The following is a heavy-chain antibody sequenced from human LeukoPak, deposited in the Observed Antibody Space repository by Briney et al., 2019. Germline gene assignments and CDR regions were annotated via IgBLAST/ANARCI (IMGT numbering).Heavy chain of an antibody. CDR1: GDSISSGDYY. CDR2: ISSSGST. CDR3: ARRTGRRFGERYYYYHYMDV. D-gene: IGHD3-10*01. J-gene: IGHJ6*03. V-gene: IGHV4-61*02. Sequence: PSQTLSLTCTVSGDSISSGDYYWSWIRQPAGKGLEGIGRISSSGSTNYNPSLKSRVTISVDTSKNQFSLKLSSVTAADTAVYYCARRTGRRFGERYYYYHYMDVWGKGTTVTISS.